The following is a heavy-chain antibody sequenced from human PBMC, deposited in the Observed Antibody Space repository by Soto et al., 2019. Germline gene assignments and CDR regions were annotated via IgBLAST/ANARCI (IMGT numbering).Heavy chain of an antibody. CDR2: ISYDGSNK. V-gene: IGHV3-30-3*01. J-gene: IGHJ5*02. CDR1: GFTFSSYA. CDR3: ARAGCSGGSCYSGWFDP. D-gene: IGHD2-15*01. Sequence: GGSLRLSCAVSGFTFSSYAMHWVRQAPGKGLEWVAVISYDGSNKYYADSVKGRFTISRDNSKNTLYLQMNSLRAEDTAVYYCARAGCSGGSCYSGWFDPWGQGTLVTVSS.